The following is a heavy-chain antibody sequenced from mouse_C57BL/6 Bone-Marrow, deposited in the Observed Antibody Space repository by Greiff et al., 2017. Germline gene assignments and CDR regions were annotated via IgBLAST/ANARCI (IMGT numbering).Heavy chain of an antibody. CDR2: IDPSDSYT. V-gene: IGHV1-69*01. CDR1: GYTFTSYW. Sequence: QVQLQQPGAELVMPGASVKLSCKASGYTFTSYWMHWVKQRPGRGLEWIGEIDPSDSYTNYNQKFKGKSTLTVDKSSSTAYMQLSSLTSEDSAVYYCARAHVYQGYYWGQGTTLTVSS. D-gene: IGHD2-1*01. CDR3: ARAHVYQGYY. J-gene: IGHJ2*01.